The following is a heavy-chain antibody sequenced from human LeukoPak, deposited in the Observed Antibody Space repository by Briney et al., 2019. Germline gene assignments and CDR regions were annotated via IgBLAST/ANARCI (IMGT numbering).Heavy chain of an antibody. CDR2: IKQDGSER. D-gene: IGHD6-13*01. V-gene: IGHV3-7*04. J-gene: IGHJ2*01. CDR1: GCAFSNTW. CDR3: ARDRFGVAAAGSWYFDL. Sequence: PGGPLRLSCVASGCAFSNTWVSWFSQAPGKGRVWLANIKQDGSERYNVDAVKGRCRISINNATTKMHLQMKRITAEHTAGAYCARDRFGVAAAGSWYFDLWGRGTLVTASS.